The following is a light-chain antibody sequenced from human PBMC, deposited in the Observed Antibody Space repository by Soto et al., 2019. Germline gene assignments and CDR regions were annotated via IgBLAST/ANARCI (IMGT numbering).Light chain of an antibody. V-gene: IGLV1-40*01. CDR1: SSNIGAGYD. Sequence: QLVLTQPPSVSGAPGQRVTISCTGSSSNIGAGYDVHWYQQVPGTAPKLLIYANKNRPAGVPDRFSASKSGTSASLAITGLQAGDEADYYCQSYDTSPSGYVFGTGTKLTVL. J-gene: IGLJ1*01. CDR2: ANK. CDR3: QSYDTSPSGYV.